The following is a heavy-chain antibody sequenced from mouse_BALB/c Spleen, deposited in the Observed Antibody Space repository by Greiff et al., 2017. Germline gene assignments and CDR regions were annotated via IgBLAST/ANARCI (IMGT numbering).Heavy chain of an antibody. Sequence: VQLQQSGAELAKPGASVKMSCKASGYTFTSYWMHWVKQRPGQGLEWIGYINPSTGYTEYNQKFKDKATLTADKSSSTAYMQLSSLTSEDSAVYYCARSGYYYGSSYYYAMDYWGQGTSVTVSS. CDR1: GYTFTSYW. CDR3: ARSGYYYGSSYYYAMDY. J-gene: IGHJ4*01. V-gene: IGHV1-7*01. CDR2: INPSTGYT. D-gene: IGHD1-1*01.